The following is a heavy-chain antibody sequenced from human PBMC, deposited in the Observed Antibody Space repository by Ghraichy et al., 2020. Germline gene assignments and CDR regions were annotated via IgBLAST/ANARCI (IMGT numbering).Heavy chain of an antibody. CDR3: ARKGIYYDSSGHYEFDY. D-gene: IGHD3-22*01. CDR1: GFTFSSYA. CDR2: ISGSGGST. Sequence: GGSLRLSCAASGFTFSSYAMSWVRQAPGKGLEWVSAISGSGGSTYYADSVKGRFTISRDSSKNTLYLQMNSLRAEDTAVYYCARKGIYYDSSGHYEFDYWGQGTLVTVSS. J-gene: IGHJ4*02. V-gene: IGHV3-23*01.